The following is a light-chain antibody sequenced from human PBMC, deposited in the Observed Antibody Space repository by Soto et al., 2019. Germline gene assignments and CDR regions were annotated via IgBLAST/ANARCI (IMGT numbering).Light chain of an antibody. CDR2: DVS. J-gene: IGLJ1*01. CDR1: SSDIGDYNY. CDR3: CSYTRIAPLI. V-gene: IGLV2-14*01. Sequence: QSVLTQPASVSGSPGQSITIPCVGTSSDIGDYNYVSWYQQHPGKVPKVIIYDVSNRPSGVSYRFSATKSGNTASLTISGLQAEDEADYSCCSYTRIAPLIFVTGTMVTVL.